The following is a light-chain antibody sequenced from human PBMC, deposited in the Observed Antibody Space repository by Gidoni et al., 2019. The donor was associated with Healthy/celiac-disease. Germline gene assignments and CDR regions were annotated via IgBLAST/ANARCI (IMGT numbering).Light chain of an antibody. J-gene: IGKJ4*01. CDR2: DAS. CDR3: QQRSNWPPLT. V-gene: IGKV3-11*01. Sequence: EIVLTQSPATRSLSPGERATLSCRASQRVSSYLAWYQQTPGQAPRLLIYDASNRATGIPARFSGSGSGTDFTLTIRSLEPEVFAVYYCQQRSNWPPLTFGGXTKVEIK. CDR1: QRVSSY.